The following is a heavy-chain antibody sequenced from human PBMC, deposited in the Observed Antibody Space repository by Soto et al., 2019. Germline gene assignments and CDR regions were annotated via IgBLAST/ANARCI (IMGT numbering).Heavy chain of an antibody. CDR3: ARVSFPPSHSSVWSPDY. CDR1: GFSFNVYA. Sequence: LQSGGGMVKPGGSLSLTCAAYGFSFNVYAMDWVRQAPGQGLEWVAALSSSGTYAFYAASVKGRFTISRDTANNLYPQMDSLRDDATAAYYCARVSFPPSHSSVWSPDYWGQGAPVTVSS. J-gene: IGHJ4*02. V-gene: IGHV3-23*01. CDR2: LSSSGTYA. D-gene: IGHD6-19*01.